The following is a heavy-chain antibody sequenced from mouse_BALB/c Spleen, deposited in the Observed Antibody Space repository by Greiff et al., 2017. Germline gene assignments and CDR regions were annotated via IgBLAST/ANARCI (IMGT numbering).Heavy chain of an antibody. V-gene: IGHV1-87*01. CDR1: GYTFTSYW. Sequence: SGAELARPGASVKLSCKASGYTFTSYWMQWVKQRPGQGLEWIGAIYPGDGDTRYTQKFKGKATLTADKSSSTAYMQRSSLASEDSAVYYWARSAITTATNFDYWGQGTTLTVSS. J-gene: IGHJ2*01. CDR3: ARSAITTATNFDY. CDR2: IYPGDGDT. D-gene: IGHD1-2*01.